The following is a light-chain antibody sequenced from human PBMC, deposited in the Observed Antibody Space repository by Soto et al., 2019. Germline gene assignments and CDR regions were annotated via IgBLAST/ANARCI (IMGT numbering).Light chain of an antibody. CDR1: QSISSW. V-gene: IGKV1-5*01. CDR2: DAS. J-gene: IGKJ1*01. CDR3: QQYNSYSGT. Sequence: DIPMTQSPSTLSASVGDIVTITCRASQSISSWLAWYQQKPGKAPKLMIYDASSLESGVPSRFSGSGSGTECTLTISTLQPDDVARYYCQQYNSYSGTFGQGTKVDIK.